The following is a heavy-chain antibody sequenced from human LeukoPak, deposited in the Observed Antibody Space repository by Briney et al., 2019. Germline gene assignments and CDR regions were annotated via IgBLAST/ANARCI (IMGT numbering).Heavy chain of an antibody. Sequence: SETLSLTCTVSGGSISSYYWSWIRQPPGKGLEWIGYIYYSGSTNYNPSLKSRVTISVDTSKNQFSLKLSSVTAADTAVYYCARGLTSIAAAGDDAFDIWGQGTMATVSS. D-gene: IGHD6-13*01. CDR3: ARGLTSIAAAGDDAFDI. V-gene: IGHV4-59*01. J-gene: IGHJ3*02. CDR2: IYYSGST. CDR1: GGSISSYY.